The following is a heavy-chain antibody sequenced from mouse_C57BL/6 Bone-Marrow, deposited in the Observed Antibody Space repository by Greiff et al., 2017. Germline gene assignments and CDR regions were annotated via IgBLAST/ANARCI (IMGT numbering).Heavy chain of an antibody. J-gene: IGHJ3*01. CDR3: AREGTNYSNFAWFAY. CDR1: GYTFTSYW. V-gene: IGHV1-69*01. CDR2: IDPSDSYT. D-gene: IGHD2-5*01. Sequence: QVQLQQPGAELVMPGASVKLSCKASGYTFTSYWMHWVKQRPGQGLEWIGEIDPSDSYTNYNQKFKGKSTLTVDKSSSTAYMQLSSLTSEDSAVYYCAREGTNYSNFAWFAYWGQGTLVTVSA.